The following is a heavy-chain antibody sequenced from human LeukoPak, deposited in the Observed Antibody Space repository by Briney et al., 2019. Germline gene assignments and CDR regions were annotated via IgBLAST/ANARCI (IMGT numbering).Heavy chain of an antibody. CDR2: IYYSGST. CDR3: ARVVRSSSPALYFDY. D-gene: IGHD6-6*01. CDR1: GGSISSTSYY. J-gene: IGHJ4*02. Sequence: SETLSLTCTVSGGSISSTSYYWGWIRQPPGTGLEWIGNIYYSGSTYYNPSLKSRVSISVDTSKNQFSLKLSSVTAADTAVYYCARVVRSSSPALYFDYWGQGTLVTVSS. V-gene: IGHV4-39*07.